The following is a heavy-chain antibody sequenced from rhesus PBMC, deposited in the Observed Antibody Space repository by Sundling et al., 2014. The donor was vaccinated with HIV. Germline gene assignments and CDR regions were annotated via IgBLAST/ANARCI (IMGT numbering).Heavy chain of an antibody. J-gene: IGHJ4*01. CDR3: TRGSSFGY. Sequence: EVRLVESGGGLVQPGGSLRLSCAASGFTFSNYDLSWVRQALGKGLEWVSSITNTGETKYYTNSVKGRFTISRDNAKTSPSLQMNSLKTEDTAVYYCTRGSSFGYWGQGVLVTVSS. CDR1: GFTFSNYD. CDR2: ITNTGETK. V-gene: IGHV3S4*01.